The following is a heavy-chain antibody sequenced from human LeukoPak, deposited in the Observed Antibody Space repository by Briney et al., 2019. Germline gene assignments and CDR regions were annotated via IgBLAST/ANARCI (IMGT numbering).Heavy chain of an antibody. V-gene: IGHV3-48*04. CDR2: ISSSGSTI. D-gene: IGHD3-10*02. J-gene: IGHJ6*04. CDR3: AELGITMIGGV. Sequence: GGSLRLSCATSGFTFSNAWMNWVRQAPGKGLEWVSYISSSGSTIYYADSVKGRFTISRDNAKNSLYLQMNSLRAEDTAVYYCAELGITMIGGVWGKGTTVTISS. CDR1: GFTFSNAW.